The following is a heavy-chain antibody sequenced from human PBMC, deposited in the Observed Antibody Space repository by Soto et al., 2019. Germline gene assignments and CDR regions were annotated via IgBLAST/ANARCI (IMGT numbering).Heavy chain of an antibody. CDR2: ISYDGINK. V-gene: IGHV3-30-3*01. CDR3: ATSWFGEFNGRDV. J-gene: IGHJ6*02. Sequence: QVQLVESGGGVVQPGRSLRLSCAASGFTFSSYAMNWVRQAPGKGLEWDAVISYDGINKYYADSVTGRFTISRDNSKNTLYLQMNSLRAEDTAVYYCATSWFGEFNGRDVWGHGTTVTVSS. CDR1: GFTFSSYA. D-gene: IGHD3-10*01.